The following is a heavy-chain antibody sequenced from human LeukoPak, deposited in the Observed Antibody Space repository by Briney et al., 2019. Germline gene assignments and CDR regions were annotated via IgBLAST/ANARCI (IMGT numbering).Heavy chain of an antibody. J-gene: IGHJ3*02. CDR1: GYTFTGYY. D-gene: IGHD3-22*01. Sequence: ASVKVSCKASGYTFTGYYMHWVRQAPGQGLEWMGWINPNSGGTNYAQKFQGRVTMTRDTSISTAYMELSRLRSDDTAVYYCARGVGHYYDSSGYADAFDIWGQGTMVTVSS. V-gene: IGHV1-2*02. CDR2: INPNSGGT. CDR3: ARGVGHYYDSSGYADAFDI.